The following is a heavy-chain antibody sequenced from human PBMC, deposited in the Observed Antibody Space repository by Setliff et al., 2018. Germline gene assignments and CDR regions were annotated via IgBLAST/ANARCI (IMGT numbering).Heavy chain of an antibody. CDR2: IYPGDSDT. CDR3: ARVYSGSYLDY. D-gene: IGHD1-26*01. CDR1: GYSFTSYW. Sequence: GESLKISCKGSGYSFTSYWIGWVRQMPGKGLEWMGIIYPGDSDTRYSQSFEGQVTISAAKSISTAYLQWSSLKASDTAMYSGARVYSGSYLDYWGQGTLVTVSS. J-gene: IGHJ4*02. V-gene: IGHV5-51*01.